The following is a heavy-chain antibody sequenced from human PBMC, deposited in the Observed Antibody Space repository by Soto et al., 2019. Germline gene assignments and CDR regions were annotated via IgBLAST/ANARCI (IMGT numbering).Heavy chain of an antibody. V-gene: IGHV3-23*01. J-gene: IGHJ4*02. D-gene: IGHD6-13*01. CDR1: GFPFSSYT. Sequence: GGSLRLSCAASGFPFSSYTMSWVRQAPGQGLEWVSAISGSGGSTYYADSVKGRFTISRDNSKNTLYLQMTSLRAEDTALYYCAKLGSSTWSPHYYFDYWGQGSLVTVSS. CDR3: AKLGSSTWSPHYYFDY. CDR2: ISGSGGST.